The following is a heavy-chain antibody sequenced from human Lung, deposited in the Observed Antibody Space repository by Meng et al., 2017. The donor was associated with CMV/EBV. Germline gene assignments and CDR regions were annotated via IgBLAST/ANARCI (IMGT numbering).Heavy chain of an antibody. J-gene: IGHJ4*02. Sequence: QGQLQQAGPGSVKRSATLSLTCAVSGCSISSSNCGSWGRQPPGKGLEWIAEIYHSGGTNYNPSLKSRVTISVDKSKNQFSLKLSSVTAADTAVYYCASFPPPGKQWLVTDYWGQGTLVTVSS. CDR1: GCSISSSNC. V-gene: IGHV4-4*02. D-gene: IGHD6-19*01. CDR3: ASFPPPGKQWLVTDY. CDR2: IYHSGGT.